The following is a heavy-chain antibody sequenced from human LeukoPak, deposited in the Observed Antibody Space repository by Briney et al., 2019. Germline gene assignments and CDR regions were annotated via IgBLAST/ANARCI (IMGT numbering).Heavy chain of an antibody. V-gene: IGHV3-30-3*01. CDR3: ARDGYKPGSRSHDAFDV. CDR2: ISYDGSNK. D-gene: IGHD5-24*01. CDR1: GFTFSSYA. Sequence: QSGGSLRLSCAASGFTFSSYAMHWVRQAPGKGLEWVAVISYDGSNKYYADSVKGRFTISRDNSKNTLYLQMNSLRAEDTAVYYCARDGYKPGSRSHDAFDVWGQGTMVTVSS. J-gene: IGHJ3*01.